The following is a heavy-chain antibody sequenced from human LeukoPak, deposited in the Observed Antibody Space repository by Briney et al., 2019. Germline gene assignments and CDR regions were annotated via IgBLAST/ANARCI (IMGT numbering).Heavy chain of an antibody. D-gene: IGHD3-10*01. V-gene: IGHV3-53*01. CDR1: GFTVSTNY. CDR2: IYSDGRT. Sequence: GGSLRLSCAASGFTVSTNYMSWVRQAPGKGLEWVSVIYSDGRTYYADSVKGRFTISRDNAKNTLYLQMNSLRAEDTAVYYCARDSGRFDVFDIWGQGTMVTVSS. CDR3: ARDSGRFDVFDI. J-gene: IGHJ3*02.